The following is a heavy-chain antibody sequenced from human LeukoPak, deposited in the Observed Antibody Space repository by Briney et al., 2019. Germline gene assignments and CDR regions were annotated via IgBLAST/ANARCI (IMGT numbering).Heavy chain of an antibody. CDR1: GFTFSRHA. Sequence: SGRSLRLSCAASGFTFSRHAMHWVRQAPGRGLEWVAIISNDGVSDKYYADSVKGRFTISGDNSKNTLYLQMNSLRADDTAVYYCAKGFQTYGELSFDGWGQGTLVAVSS. D-gene: IGHD4-17*01. CDR3: AKGFQTYGELSFDG. CDR2: ISNDGVSDK. J-gene: IGHJ4*02. V-gene: IGHV3-30*07.